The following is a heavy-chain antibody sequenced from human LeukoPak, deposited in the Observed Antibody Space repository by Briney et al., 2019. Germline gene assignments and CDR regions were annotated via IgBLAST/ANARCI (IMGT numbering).Heavy chain of an antibody. V-gene: IGHV3-11*05. Sequence: GGSLRLSCAASGFTFSDYYMTWIRQAPGKGLEWLSYISSSSSYTNYADSLKGRFTISRDNAKNSLYLQMNSLRAEDTAVYYCTREGELRYFDWSVDYWGQGTLVTVSS. CDR3: TREGELRYFDWSVDY. J-gene: IGHJ4*02. D-gene: IGHD3-9*01. CDR1: GFTFSDYY. CDR2: ISSSSSYT.